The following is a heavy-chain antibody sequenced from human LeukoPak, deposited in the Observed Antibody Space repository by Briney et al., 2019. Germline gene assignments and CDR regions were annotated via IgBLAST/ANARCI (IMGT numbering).Heavy chain of an antibody. D-gene: IGHD3-22*01. CDR2: ISGSGGRT. CDR3: AKVFYRPTLIAVITKGYFDY. Sequence: GGSLRLSWATSGFTFSTYAMNWVRQAPGKGLEWVSAISGSGGRTYYADSLKGRFTISRDNSKNTLYLQMNSLRAEDTAVYYCAKVFYRPTLIAVITKGYFDYWGQGTLVTVSS. V-gene: IGHV3-23*01. CDR1: GFTFSTYA. J-gene: IGHJ4*02.